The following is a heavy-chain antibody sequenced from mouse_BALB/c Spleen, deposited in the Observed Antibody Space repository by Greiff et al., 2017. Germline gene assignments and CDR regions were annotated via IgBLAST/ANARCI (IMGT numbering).Heavy chain of an antibody. J-gene: IGHJ4*01. CDR2: ISSGGGNT. CDR3: ARSYGNLVYAMDY. CDR1: GFTFSSYT. D-gene: IGHD2-1*01. V-gene: IGHV5-9*03. Sequence: EVKLMESGGGLVKPGGSLKLSCAASGFTFSSYTMSWVRQTPEKRLEWVATISSGGGNTYYPDSVKGRFTISRDNAKNNLYLQMSSLRSEDTALYYCARSYGNLVYAMDYWGQGTSVTVSS.